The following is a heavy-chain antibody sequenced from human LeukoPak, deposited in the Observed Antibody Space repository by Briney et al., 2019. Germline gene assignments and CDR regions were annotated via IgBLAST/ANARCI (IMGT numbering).Heavy chain of an antibody. CDR1: GFTFSGYA. V-gene: IGHV3-9*01. CDR2: ISWNSGSI. Sequence: GGSLRLSCAASGFTFSGYAMSWVRQAPGKGLEWVSGISWNSGSIGYADSVKGRFTISGDNAKNSLYLQMNSLRAEDTALYYCAKDLSYYYDSSGYFDYWGQGTLVTVSS. CDR3: AKDLSYYYDSSGYFDY. J-gene: IGHJ4*02. D-gene: IGHD3-22*01.